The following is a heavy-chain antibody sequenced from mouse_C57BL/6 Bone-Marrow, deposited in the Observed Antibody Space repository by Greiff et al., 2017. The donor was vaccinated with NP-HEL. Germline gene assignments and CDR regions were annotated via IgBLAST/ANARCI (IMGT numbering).Heavy chain of an antibody. Sequence: QVQLQQPGAELVKPGASVKLSCKASGYTFTSYWMHWVKQRPGQGLEWIGMIHPDSGSTNYNEKFKSKATLTVDKSSSTAYMQLSSLTSEDSAVYYCARGYAGKWFAYWGQGTLVTVSA. CDR2: IHPDSGST. CDR3: ARGYAGKWFAY. CDR1: GYTFTSYW. J-gene: IGHJ3*01. D-gene: IGHD2-2*01. V-gene: IGHV1-64*01.